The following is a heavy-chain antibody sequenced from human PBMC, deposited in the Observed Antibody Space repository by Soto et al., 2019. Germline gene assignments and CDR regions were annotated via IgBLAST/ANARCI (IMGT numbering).Heavy chain of an antibody. CDR2: IYSGGST. V-gene: IGHV3-53*01. D-gene: IGHD5-12*01. J-gene: IGHJ4*02. CDR1: GFSVTANY. CDR3: HGYGY. Sequence: EVQVVESGGGLIQPGGSLRLSCEVSGFSVTANYMSWVRQAPGKGLEWVSVIYSGGSTYYIDSEKGRFSISRDISKNTLYLQMNCLRAEDTAVYYCHGYGYWGQGTLVTVSS.